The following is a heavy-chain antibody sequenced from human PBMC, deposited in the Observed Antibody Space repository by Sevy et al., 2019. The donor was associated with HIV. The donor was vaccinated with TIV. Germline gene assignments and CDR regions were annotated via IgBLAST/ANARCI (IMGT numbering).Heavy chain of an antibody. CDR1: GYSISSGYY. CDR3: ARDSLLWFGELLERNWYFDL. Sequence: SETLSLTCAVSGYSISSGYYWGWIRQPPGKGLEWIGSIYHRGSTYYNPSLKSRVTISVDTSKNQFSLKLSSVTAADTAVYYCARDSLLWFGELLERNWYFDLWGRGTLVTVSS. CDR2: IYHRGST. D-gene: IGHD3-10*01. J-gene: IGHJ2*01. V-gene: IGHV4-38-2*02.